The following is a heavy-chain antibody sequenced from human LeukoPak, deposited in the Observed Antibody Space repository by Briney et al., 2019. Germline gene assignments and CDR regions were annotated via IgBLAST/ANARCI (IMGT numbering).Heavy chain of an antibody. Sequence: GGSLRLSCAASGFTFDDYAMHWVRQAPGKGLEWVSGISWNSGSIGYADSVKGRFTISRDNAKNSLYLQMNSLRAEDTAWYYCAKDGGAYRSGCSPTWGQGTLVTVSS. CDR3: AKDGGAYRSGCSPT. CDR1: GFTFDDYA. V-gene: IGHV3-9*01. CDR2: ISWNSGSI. D-gene: IGHD6-19*01. J-gene: IGHJ4*02.